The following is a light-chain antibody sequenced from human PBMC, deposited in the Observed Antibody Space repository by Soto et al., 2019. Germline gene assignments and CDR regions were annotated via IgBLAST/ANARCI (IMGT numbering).Light chain of an antibody. J-gene: IGKJ5*01. Sequence: EIVMTQSPATLSVSPGERATLSRRASQSVSSNLAWYQQKPGQAPRLLIYGASTRAAGIPARFSGSGSGTEFTLTISSLQSEDVAVYYCQQYNNWPPITFGQGTRLEIK. CDR1: QSVSSN. CDR2: GAS. CDR3: QQYNNWPPIT. V-gene: IGKV3D-15*01.